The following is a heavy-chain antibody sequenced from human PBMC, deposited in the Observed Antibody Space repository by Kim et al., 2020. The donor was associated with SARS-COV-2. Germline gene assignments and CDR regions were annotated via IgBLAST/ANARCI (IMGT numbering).Heavy chain of an antibody. V-gene: IGHV3-33*06. Sequence: GGSLRLSCAASGFTFSSYAMHWVRQAPGKGLEWVAVIWYDGSNKYYADSVKGRFTISRDNSKNTLYLQMNSLRAEDTAVYYCAKTSGGSSGWFYYFDYWGQGTLVTVSS. CDR1: GFTFSSYA. CDR3: AKTSGGSSGWFYYFDY. J-gene: IGHJ4*02. D-gene: IGHD6-19*01. CDR2: IWYDGSNK.